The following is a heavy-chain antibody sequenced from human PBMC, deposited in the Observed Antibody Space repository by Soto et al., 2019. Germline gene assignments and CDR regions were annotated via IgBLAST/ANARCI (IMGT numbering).Heavy chain of an antibody. CDR3: AKEDSDSSGYLPFDY. CDR1: GFTFSPYG. J-gene: IGHJ4*02. D-gene: IGHD3-22*01. V-gene: IGHV3-30*18. CDR2: ISFDGSNK. Sequence: QVQLVESGGGVVQPGRSLRLSCAASGFTFSPYGMHWVRQAPGKGLEWVAVISFDGSNKYYADSVKGRFTISRDNSKNTLYLQMNSLRAEDTAVYSCAKEDSDSSGYLPFDYWGQGTLVTVSS.